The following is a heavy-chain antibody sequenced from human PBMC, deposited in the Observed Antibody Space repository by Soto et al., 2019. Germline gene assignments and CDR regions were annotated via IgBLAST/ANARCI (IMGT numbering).Heavy chain of an antibody. CDR3: TRVVPYNYYDSSGLD. CDR1: GFTFGDYA. Sequence: GGSLRLSCTASGFTFGDYAMSWFRQAPGKGLEWVGFIRSKAYGGTTEYAASVKGRFTISRDDSKSIAYLQMNSLKTEDTAVYYCTRVVPYNYYDSSGLDWGQGTLVTVSS. V-gene: IGHV3-49*03. D-gene: IGHD3-22*01. J-gene: IGHJ4*02. CDR2: IRSKAYGGTT.